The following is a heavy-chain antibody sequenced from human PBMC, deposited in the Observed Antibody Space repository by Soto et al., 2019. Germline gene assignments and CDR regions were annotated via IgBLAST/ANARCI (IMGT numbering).Heavy chain of an antibody. J-gene: IGHJ4*02. V-gene: IGHV3-7*02. CDR1: GFTFSSYW. CDR3: AGGTGWFIVD. Sequence: EVQLVESGGGLVQPGGSLRLSCAASGFTFSSYWMNWVRQAPGKGLEWVANIKQDGTEKYYVDSVKDRFTISRDNAKSSLHLQLISLRADDTAVYYCAGGTGWFIVDWGQGTLVTVSS. CDR2: IKQDGTEK. D-gene: IGHD6-19*01.